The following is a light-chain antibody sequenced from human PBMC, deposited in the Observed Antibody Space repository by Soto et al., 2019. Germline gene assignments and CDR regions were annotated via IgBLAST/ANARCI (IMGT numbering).Light chain of an antibody. J-gene: IGLJ1*01. CDR3: SSYSTTNVLV. Sequence: QSALTQPASVSGSPGQSVTISCTGASSDVGAYEHVSWYQQHPGRAPKLILYDVNNRPSGVSNHFSGSKSGNTASLVISGLQANDDADYYCSSYSTTNVLVFGSCTKVAVL. CDR1: SSDVGAYEH. CDR2: DVN. V-gene: IGLV2-14*03.